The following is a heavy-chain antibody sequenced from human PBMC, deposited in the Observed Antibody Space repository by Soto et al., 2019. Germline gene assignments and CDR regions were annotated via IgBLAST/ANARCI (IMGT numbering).Heavy chain of an antibody. D-gene: IGHD2-2*01. CDR3: ARHYCSSTSCYPVYYYYYGMDV. CDR1: GYSFTSYW. Sequence: ESLNISCKGSGYSFTSYWIGWVRQMPGKGLEWMGIIYPGDSDTRYSPSFQGQVTISADKSISTAYLQWSSLKASDTAMYYCARHYCSSTSCYPVYYYYYGMDVWGQGTTVTVSS. V-gene: IGHV5-51*01. J-gene: IGHJ6*02. CDR2: IYPGDSDT.